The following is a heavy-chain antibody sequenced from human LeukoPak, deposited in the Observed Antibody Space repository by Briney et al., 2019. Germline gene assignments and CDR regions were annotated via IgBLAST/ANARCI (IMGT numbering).Heavy chain of an antibody. CDR3: ARRGYSSSWYTSSPPTGDFDY. J-gene: IGHJ4*02. V-gene: IGHV4-4*02. CDR2: VNLQGST. Sequence: PSGTLSLTCGVSGGSITSTNYWTWVRQPPGKGLEWIGEVNLQGSTNYNPSLMGRVAISVDMSENHISLQLTSVTATDTAVYYCARRGYSSSWYTSSPPTGDFDYWGQGTLVTVSS. CDR1: GGSITSTNY. D-gene: IGHD6-13*01.